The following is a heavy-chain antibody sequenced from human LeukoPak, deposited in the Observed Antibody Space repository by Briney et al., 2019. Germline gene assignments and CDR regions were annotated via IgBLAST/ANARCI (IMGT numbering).Heavy chain of an antibody. J-gene: IGHJ5*02. CDR3: APRGDIEHSYGYGKWFDP. D-gene: IGHD5-18*01. CDR2: INHSGST. V-gene: IGHV4-34*01. Sequence: SETLSLTCAVYGGSFSGYYWSWIRQPPGKGLEWIGEINHSGSTNYNASLKSRVTISVDTSKNQFSLRLSSVTAADTAVYYCAPRGDIEHSYGYGKWFDPWGQGTRVTVSP. CDR1: GGSFSGYY.